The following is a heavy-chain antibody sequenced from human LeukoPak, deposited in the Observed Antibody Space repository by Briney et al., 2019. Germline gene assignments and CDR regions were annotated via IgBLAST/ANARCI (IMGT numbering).Heavy chain of an antibody. CDR3: ARDRSYYTFDY. Sequence: SETLSLTCAVSGYSISSDYHWGWIRQPPGKGLEWIGAMHHSGGTYYNPSLKSRVTISVDTSKNQVSLKLNSVTAADTAVYYCARDRSYYTFDYWGQGTLVTVSA. CDR2: MHHSGGT. J-gene: IGHJ4*02. CDR1: GYSISSDYH. D-gene: IGHD3-10*01. V-gene: IGHV4-38-2*02.